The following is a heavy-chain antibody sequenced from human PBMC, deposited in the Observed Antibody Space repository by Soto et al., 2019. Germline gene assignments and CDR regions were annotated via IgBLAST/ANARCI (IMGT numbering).Heavy chain of an antibody. CDR1: GGSISSGGYY. V-gene: IGHV4-31*03. J-gene: IGHJ4*02. CDR3: ARELGDDYGDYGGYFDY. CDR2: TYYSGST. D-gene: IGHD4-17*01. Sequence: SETLSLTCTVSGGSISSGGYYWSWIRQHPGKGLEWIGYTYYSGSTYYNPSLKSRVTISVDTSKNQFSLKLSSVTAADTAVYYCARELGDDYGDYGGYFDYWGQGTLVTVSS.